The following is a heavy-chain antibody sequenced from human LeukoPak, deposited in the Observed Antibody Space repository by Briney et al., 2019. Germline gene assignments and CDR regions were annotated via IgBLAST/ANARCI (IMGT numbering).Heavy chain of an antibody. Sequence: PGGSLRLSCAASGFTFSAYSMNWVRQAPGKGLEWVSGIIGSGGTTYYADSVKGRFTISRDNAKNSLYLQMNSLRAEDTAVYYCAELGITMIGGVWGKGTTVTISS. J-gene: IGHJ6*04. D-gene: IGHD3-10*02. CDR1: GFTFSAYS. V-gene: IGHV3-48*04. CDR2: IIGSGGTT. CDR3: AELGITMIGGV.